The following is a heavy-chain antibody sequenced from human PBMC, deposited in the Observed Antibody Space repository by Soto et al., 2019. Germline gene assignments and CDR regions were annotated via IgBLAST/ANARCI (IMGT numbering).Heavy chain of an antibody. CDR2: IFPLTDIP. Sequence: QVQLVQSGTEVKKPGSSVKVSCKASGGTFRNYPINWVRQAPGQGLERMGSIFPLTDIPDYAQNFQARLTISADKSTSTAYMELSSLTSDDTAMVFLARGPFSGLNYFESWGQGTLVTVSS. CDR3: ARGPFSGLNYFES. J-gene: IGHJ4*02. V-gene: IGHV1-69*02. D-gene: IGHD5-12*01. CDR1: GGTFRNYP.